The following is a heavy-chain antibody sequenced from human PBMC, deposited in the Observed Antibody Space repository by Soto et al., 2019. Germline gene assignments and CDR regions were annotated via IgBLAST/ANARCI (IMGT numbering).Heavy chain of an antibody. V-gene: IGHV4-31*03. D-gene: IGHD5-12*01. Sequence: QVQLQESGPGLVKPSQTLSLTCTVSGGSISSGGYYWSWIRQHPGKGREWIGYIYYSGSTYYNPSLKSRVTISVDTSKNQFSLKLSSVTAADTAVYYCARGRGIVATINRSLLFDYWGQGTLVTVSS. CDR2: IYYSGST. CDR1: GGSISSGGYY. J-gene: IGHJ4*02. CDR3: ARGRGIVATINRSLLFDY.